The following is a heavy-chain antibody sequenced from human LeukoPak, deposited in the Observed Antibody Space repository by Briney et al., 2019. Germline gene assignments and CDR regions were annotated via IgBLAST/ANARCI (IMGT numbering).Heavy chain of an antibody. J-gene: IGHJ4*02. D-gene: IGHD6-13*01. CDR1: GFIFTSHG. Sequence: GGSLRLSCAASGFIFTSHGMHWVRQAPGKGLEWMAVIWFDGSNQFYADSVKGRFTISRDNSKNTLYLQMNSLRAEDTAVYYCARGPYSSSWYYFEYWGQGTLVTVSS. CDR3: ARGPYSSSWYYFEY. CDR2: IWFDGSNQ. V-gene: IGHV3-33*01.